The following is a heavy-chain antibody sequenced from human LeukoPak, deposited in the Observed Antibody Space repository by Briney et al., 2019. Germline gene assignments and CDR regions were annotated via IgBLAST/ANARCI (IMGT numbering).Heavy chain of an antibody. D-gene: IGHD3-3*01. J-gene: IGHJ5*02. CDR2: IYTSGST. V-gene: IGHV4-4*07. CDR3: ARLLIYDFWNFRFDP. Sequence: SETLSLTCTVSGGSISSYYSSWIRQPAGKGLEWIGRIYTSGSTNYNPSLKSRVTMSVDTSKNQFSLKLSSVTAADTAVYYCARLLIYDFWNFRFDPWGQGTLVTVSS. CDR1: GGSISSYY.